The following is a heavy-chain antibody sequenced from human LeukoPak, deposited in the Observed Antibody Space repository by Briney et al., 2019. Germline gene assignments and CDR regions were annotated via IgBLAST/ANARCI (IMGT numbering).Heavy chain of an antibody. Sequence: PGGSLRLSCAASGFTFSSYEMNWVRQAPGKGLEWVSYISSSGSTIYYADSVKGRFTISRDNAKNSLYLQMNSLRAEHTAVYYCARDTGDIHTTYYYGMDVWGQGTTVTVSS. CDR1: GFTFSSYE. V-gene: IGHV3-48*03. CDR3: ARDTGDIHTTYYYGMDV. J-gene: IGHJ6*02. CDR2: ISSSGSTI. D-gene: IGHD1-26*01.